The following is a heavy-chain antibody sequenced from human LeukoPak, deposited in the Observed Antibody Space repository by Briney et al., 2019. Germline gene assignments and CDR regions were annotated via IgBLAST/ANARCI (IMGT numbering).Heavy chain of an antibody. Sequence: GGSLRLSCAASGFTFSSYGMHWVRQAPGKGLEWVAVISYDGTDKYYADSVKGRFTISRDNSKNTLYVQMNSLRAEDTAVYYCARGSFGAGVGATMDDACDIWGQGTMVTVPS. CDR3: ARGSFGAGVGATMDDACDI. J-gene: IGHJ3*02. V-gene: IGHV3-30*03. CDR1: GFTFSSYG. D-gene: IGHD1-26*01. CDR2: ISYDGTDK.